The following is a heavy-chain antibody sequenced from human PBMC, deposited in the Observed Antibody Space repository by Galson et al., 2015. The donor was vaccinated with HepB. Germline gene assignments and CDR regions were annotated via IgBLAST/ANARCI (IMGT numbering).Heavy chain of an antibody. V-gene: IGHV3-21*01. CDR3: ARDWGIAVSGTWWFDP. D-gene: IGHD6-19*01. CDR1: GFTFNNHN. Sequence: SLRLSCAASGFTFNNHNMNWVRQAPGKGLEWVSSISSSSDYVHYADSVKGRFTISRDNAKNSLYLQMSSLRAEDTAVYYCARDWGIAVSGTWWFDPWGRGTLVTVSS. J-gene: IGHJ5*02. CDR2: ISSSSDYV.